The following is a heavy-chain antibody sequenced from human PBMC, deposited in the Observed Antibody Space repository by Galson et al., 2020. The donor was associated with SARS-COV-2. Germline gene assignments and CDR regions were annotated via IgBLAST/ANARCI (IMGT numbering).Heavy chain of an antibody. V-gene: IGHV1-24*01. CDR2: FHPEDGEI. Sequence: GGSLRLSCRVSGYTLTALSMHWVRQAPGKGLEWMGGFHPEDGEIVYAQSFQGRLILTEDTSTDTAYMELSSLRPEDTAVYYCAILGFGYAFEMWGQGTVVTVSS. J-gene: IGHJ3*02. CDR1: GYTLTALS. CDR3: AILGFGYAFEM. D-gene: IGHD3-10*01.